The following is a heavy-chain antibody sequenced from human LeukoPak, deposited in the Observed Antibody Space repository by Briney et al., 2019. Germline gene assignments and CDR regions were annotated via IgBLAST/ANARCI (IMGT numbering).Heavy chain of an antibody. CDR3: ARRYCSGGSCYYFDY. D-gene: IGHD2-15*01. J-gene: IGHJ4*02. CDR2: IYYSGST. CDR1: GGSISSSSYC. V-gene: IGHV4-39*01. Sequence: PSETLSLTCTVSGGSISSSSYCWGWIRQPPGKGLEWIGSIYYSGSTYYNPSLKSRVTVSVDTSKNQFSLKLSSVTAADTAVYYCARRYCSGGSCYYFDYWGQGTLVTVSS.